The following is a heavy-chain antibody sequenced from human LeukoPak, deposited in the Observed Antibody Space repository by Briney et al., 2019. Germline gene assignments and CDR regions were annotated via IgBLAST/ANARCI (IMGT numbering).Heavy chain of an antibody. CDR1: GFTFTSYW. D-gene: IGHD5-18*01. V-gene: IGHV3-7*03. CDR2: INQDGSEK. Sequence: GGSLRLSCAASGFTFTSYWMSWVRQAPGKGLEWVANINQDGSEKCYVDSVKGRFTISRDNAKNSLYLQMNSLRAEDTALYYCAKDISDTAMGLIFDYWGQGTLVTVSS. J-gene: IGHJ4*02. CDR3: AKDISDTAMGLIFDY.